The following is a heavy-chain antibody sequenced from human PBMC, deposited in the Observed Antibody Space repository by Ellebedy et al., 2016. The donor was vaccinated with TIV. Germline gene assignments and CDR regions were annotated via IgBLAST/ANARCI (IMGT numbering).Heavy chain of an antibody. D-gene: IGHD1-14*01. CDR1: GFIFSDFQ. CDR3: ARDTRFIDHQHNWFDP. V-gene: IGHV3-11*01. J-gene: IGHJ5*02. CDR2: ISSSGATV. Sequence: GGSLRLSCSASGFIFSDFQMSWIRQAPGKGLERISSISSSGATVYYADSVKGRFSISRDNARNSLYLQLNSLRAEDTAMYYCARDTRFIDHQHNWFDPWGQGTLVTVSS.